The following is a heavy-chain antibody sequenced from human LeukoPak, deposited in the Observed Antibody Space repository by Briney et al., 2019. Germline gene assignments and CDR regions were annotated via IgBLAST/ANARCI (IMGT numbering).Heavy chain of an antibody. V-gene: IGHV3-48*03. Sequence: GGSLRLSCAASGFTFSSYEMNWVRQAPGKGLEWVSYISSRGTTIYYVDSVKGRFTISRDNAKNSLYLQMDSLRAEDTATYYCARGIAVAGADYWGQGTLVTDSS. CDR1: GFTFSSYE. J-gene: IGHJ4*02. CDR2: ISSRGTTI. D-gene: IGHD6-19*01. CDR3: ARGIAVAGADY.